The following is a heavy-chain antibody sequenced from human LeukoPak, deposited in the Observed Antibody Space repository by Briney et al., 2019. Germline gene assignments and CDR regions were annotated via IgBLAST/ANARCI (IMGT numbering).Heavy chain of an antibody. J-gene: IGHJ5*02. Sequence: ASVKVSCKLSGYTLTELSMHWVRPAPGKGLEWMGGFDPEDGETIYAQKFQGRVTMTEDTSTDTAYMELSSLRSEDTAVYYCATSKYSSSWYRRITGNNWFDPWGQGTLVTVSS. CDR3: ATSKYSSSWYRRITGNNWFDP. D-gene: IGHD6-13*01. V-gene: IGHV1-24*01. CDR1: GYTLTELS. CDR2: FDPEDGET.